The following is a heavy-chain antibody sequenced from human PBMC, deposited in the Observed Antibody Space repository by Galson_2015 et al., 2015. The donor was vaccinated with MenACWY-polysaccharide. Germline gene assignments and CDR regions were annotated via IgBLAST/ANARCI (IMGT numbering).Heavy chain of an antibody. D-gene: IGHD6-13*01. CDR1: GSSFTSYW. Sequence: QSGAEVRKPGESLMISCMGSGSSFTSYWIGWVRQMPGKGLEWMGALFPGDSDTRYSPSFQGPVTISADKSISTAYLQWSSLKASDTAMYYCARPSYSSSWNPFDYWGQGTLVTVSS. CDR3: ARPSYSSSWNPFDY. J-gene: IGHJ4*02. CDR2: LFPGDSDT. V-gene: IGHV5-51*01.